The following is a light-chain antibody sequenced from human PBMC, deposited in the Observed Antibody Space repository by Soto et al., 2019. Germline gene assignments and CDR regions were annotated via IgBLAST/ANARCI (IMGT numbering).Light chain of an antibody. CDR2: DAS. J-gene: IGKJ2*01. CDR3: QQRSNWPQT. CDR1: QSVSSY. Sequence: EIVLTQSPATLSLSPGERATLSCRASQSVSSYLAWYQQKPGQAPRLLIYDASNRATGIPARFSGSGSGTEFTLTISSLEPEDFAVYSCQQRSNWPQTFGQGTKLEIK. V-gene: IGKV3-11*01.